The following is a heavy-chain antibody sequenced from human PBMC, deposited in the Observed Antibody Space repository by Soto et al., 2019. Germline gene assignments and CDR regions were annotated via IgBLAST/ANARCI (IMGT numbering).Heavy chain of an antibody. CDR1: GFSLSTSGVG. CDR3: AHTSYYYDSSGPNHFDY. CDR2: IYWDDDK. Sequence: SGPTLVNPTQTLTLTCTFSGFSLSTSGVGVGWIRQPPGKALEWLALIYWDDDKRYSPSLKSRLTITKDTSKNQVVLTMTNIYPADTATYYCAHTSYYYDSSGPNHFDYWGQGTLVTVSS. D-gene: IGHD3-22*01. J-gene: IGHJ4*02. V-gene: IGHV2-5*02.